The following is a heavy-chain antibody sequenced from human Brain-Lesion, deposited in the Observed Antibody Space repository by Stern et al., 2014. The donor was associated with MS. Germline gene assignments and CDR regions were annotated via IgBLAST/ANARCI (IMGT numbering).Heavy chain of an antibody. V-gene: IGHV3-7*01. Sequence: EVQLVQSGGGLVQPGGSLRLSCAASGFTFSRYWMSWVRQAPGKGLEWVANINQDGSEKYSVDSVEGRFTISRDNDKNSLYLQMNSLRAEDTAVYYCGRLCSGGSCYEDGIDYWGQGTLVTVS. CDR2: INQDGSEK. J-gene: IGHJ4*02. CDR3: GRLCSGGSCYEDGIDY. CDR1: GFTFSRYW. D-gene: IGHD2-15*01.